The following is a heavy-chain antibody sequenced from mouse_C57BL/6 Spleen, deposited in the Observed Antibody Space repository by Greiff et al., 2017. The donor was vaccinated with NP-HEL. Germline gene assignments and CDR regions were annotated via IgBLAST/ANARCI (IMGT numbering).Heavy chain of an antibody. J-gene: IGHJ2*01. CDR2: IYPRSGNT. D-gene: IGHD1-1*01. V-gene: IGHV1-81*01. CDR1: GYTFTSYG. Sequence: VKLMESGAELARPGASVKLSCKASGYTFTSYGISWVKQRTGQGLEWIGEIYPRSGNTYYNEKFKGKATLTADKSSSTAYMELRSLTSEDSAVYFCARPTTVVATGGYWGQGTTLTVSS. CDR3: ARPTTVVATGGY.